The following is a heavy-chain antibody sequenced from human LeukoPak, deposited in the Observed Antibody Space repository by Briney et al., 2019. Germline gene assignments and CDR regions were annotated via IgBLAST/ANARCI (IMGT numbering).Heavy chain of an antibody. V-gene: IGHV4-39*01. J-gene: IGHJ6*03. CDR2: IYYTGST. CDR3: ARHIGGRYYYYYMDV. D-gene: IGHD3-16*02. Sequence: PSETLSLTCTVSGGSISSSNYYWGWIRQPPGKGLEWIGNIYYTGSTYYNPSLKSRVTISVDTSKNQFSLKVSSVTAADTAVYYCARHIGGRYYYYYMDVWGKGTTVTISS. CDR1: GGSISSSNYY.